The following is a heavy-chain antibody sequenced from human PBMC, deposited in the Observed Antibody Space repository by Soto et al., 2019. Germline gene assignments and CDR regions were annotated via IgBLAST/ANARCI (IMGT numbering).Heavy chain of an antibody. D-gene: IGHD3-16*01. CDR2: NSTNGAST. J-gene: IGHJ4*02. CDR3: ERGTYGNYDY. CDR1: GFTFSSYA. Sequence: GGSLRLSCAASGFTFSSYAMSWVRQAPGKGLEWVSANSTNGASTYYADNEKGRFTLSRDNSENTLYLQMNSLRAEDTAGYYCERGTYGNYDYWGQGTRVTVAS. V-gene: IGHV3-23*01.